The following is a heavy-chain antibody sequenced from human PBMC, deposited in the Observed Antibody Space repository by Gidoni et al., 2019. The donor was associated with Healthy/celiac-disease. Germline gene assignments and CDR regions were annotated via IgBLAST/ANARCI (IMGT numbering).Heavy chain of an antibody. CDR3: ARGWRDSTYYEFWSGYYHYYGMDV. CDR1: GGSFSGYY. J-gene: IGHJ6*02. Sequence: LTCAVYGGSFSGYYWSWIRQPPGKGLEWIGEINHSGSTNYNPSLKSRVTISVDTSKNQFSLKLSSVTAADTAVYYCARGWRDSTYYEFWSGYYHYYGMDVWGQGTTVTVSS. D-gene: IGHD3-3*01. CDR2: INHSGST. V-gene: IGHV4-34*01.